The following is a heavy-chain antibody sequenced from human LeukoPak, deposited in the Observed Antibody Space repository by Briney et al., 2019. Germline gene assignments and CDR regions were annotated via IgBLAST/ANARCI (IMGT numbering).Heavy chain of an antibody. J-gene: IGHJ4*02. CDR1: GGSISSSSYY. Sequence: SETLSLTCTVSGGSISSSSYYWGWIRQPPGKGLEWIGSIYYSGSTYYNPSLKSRVTISVDTSKNQFSLKLSSVTAADTAVYYCGADTALDYWGQGTLVTVSS. V-gene: IGHV4-39*01. CDR3: GADTALDY. CDR2: IYYSGST. D-gene: IGHD5-18*01.